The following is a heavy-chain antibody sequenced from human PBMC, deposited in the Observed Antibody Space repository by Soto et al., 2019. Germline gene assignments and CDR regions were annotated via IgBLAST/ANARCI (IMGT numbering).Heavy chain of an antibody. Sequence: SETRGVGDGCRCGYYGSWIRRPPGKGLEWIGEINHSGSTNYNPSLKSRVTISVDTSKNQFSLKLSSVTAADTAVYYCARTYCMDVWGKGTTVTVSS. CDR2: INHSGST. CDR1: DGCRCGYY. CDR3: ARTYCMDV. J-gene: IGHJ6*03. V-gene: IGHV4-34*01.